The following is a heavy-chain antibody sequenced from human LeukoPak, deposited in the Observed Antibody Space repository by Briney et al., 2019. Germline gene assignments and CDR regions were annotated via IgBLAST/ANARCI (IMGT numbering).Heavy chain of an antibody. Sequence: SGTLSLTCGVSGDSISRGNYWNWVRQFPGQGLAWIGDIYQSGITNYNPSLKSRVTMSLDKSKNEFSLSLHSVTAADTAVYFCARDPRPRGGWFYFDYWGQGILVTVSS. CDR3: ARDPRPRGGWFYFDY. CDR2: IYQSGIT. CDR1: GDSISRGNY. J-gene: IGHJ4*02. V-gene: IGHV4-4*02. D-gene: IGHD6-19*01.